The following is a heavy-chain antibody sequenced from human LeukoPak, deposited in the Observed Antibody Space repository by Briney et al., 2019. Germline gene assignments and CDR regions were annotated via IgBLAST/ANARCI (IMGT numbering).Heavy chain of an antibody. D-gene: IGHD3-10*01. CDR2: IKSKTDGGTT. Sequence: PGGSLRLSCAASGFTFSNAWMSWVRQAPGKGLEWVGRIKSKTDGGTTDYAAPVKGRFTISRDDSKNTLYLQMNSLKTEDTAVYYCTTDPVQGVISPYYMDVWGKGTTVTISS. J-gene: IGHJ6*03. V-gene: IGHV3-15*01. CDR1: GFTFSNAW. CDR3: TTDPVQGVISPYYMDV.